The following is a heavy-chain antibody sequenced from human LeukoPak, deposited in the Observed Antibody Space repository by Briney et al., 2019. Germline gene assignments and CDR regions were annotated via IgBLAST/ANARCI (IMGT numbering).Heavy chain of an antibody. Sequence: GGSLRLSCVASGFTFSSYNMHWVRQAPGKGLEWVSYISSSSSTIYYADSVKGRFTISRDNAENSLYLQMNSLKVEDTAVYYCSRDLGLEGYWSQGSLVTVYS. D-gene: IGHD3-3*01. J-gene: IGHJ4*02. CDR3: SRDLGLEGY. CDR2: ISSSSSTI. CDR1: GFTFSSYN. V-gene: IGHV3-48*01.